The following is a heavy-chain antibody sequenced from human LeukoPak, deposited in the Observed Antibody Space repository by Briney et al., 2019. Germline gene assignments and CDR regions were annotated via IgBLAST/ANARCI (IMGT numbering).Heavy chain of an antibody. CDR2: IYYSGST. D-gene: IGHD3-10*01. CDR1: GGSISSSSYY. CDR3: ARWGRTYYYGSGARLFDP. J-gene: IGHJ5*02. V-gene: IGHV4-39*07. Sequence: SETLSLTCTVSGGSISSSSYYWGWIRQPPGKGLEWIGSIYYSGSTYYNPSLKSRVTISVDTSKNQFSLKLSSVTAADTAVYYCARWGRTYYYGSGARLFDPWGQGTLVTVSS.